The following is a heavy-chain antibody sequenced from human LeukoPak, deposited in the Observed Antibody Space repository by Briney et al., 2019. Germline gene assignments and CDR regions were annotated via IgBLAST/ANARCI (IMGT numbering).Heavy chain of an antibody. D-gene: IGHD2-2*01. J-gene: IGHJ4*02. V-gene: IGHV3-21*06. CDR2: IGRTDDYI. CDR1: GFTFSNYI. CDR3: AREDIVVVPEGMDYDH. Sequence: GGSLRLSCAASGFTFSNYIMSWVRQAPGKGLEWVSTIGRTDDYIYYTDSVKGRFIISRDDAKNSVYLQMNSLRAEDTAVYYCAREDIVVVPEGMDYDHWGQGTLVTVSS.